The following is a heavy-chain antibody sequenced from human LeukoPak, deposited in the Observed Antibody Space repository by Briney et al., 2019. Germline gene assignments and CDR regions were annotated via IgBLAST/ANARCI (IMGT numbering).Heavy chain of an antibody. J-gene: IGHJ4*02. D-gene: IGHD3-10*01. Sequence: GGSLRLSCAASGFTSSSYAMHWVRQAPGKGLEWVAVISYDGSNKYYADSVKGRFTISRDNSKNTLYLQMNSLRAEDTAVYYCASSDYYGSGSYYKYFDYWGQGTLVTVSS. CDR3: ASSDYYGSGSYYKYFDY. V-gene: IGHV3-30-3*01. CDR2: ISYDGSNK. CDR1: GFTSSSYA.